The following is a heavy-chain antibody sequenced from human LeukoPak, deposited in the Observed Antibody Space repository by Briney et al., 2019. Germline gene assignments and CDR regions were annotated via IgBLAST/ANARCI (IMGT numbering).Heavy chain of an antibody. CDR2: ISGSGGST. CDR1: GFTFSSYA. D-gene: IGHD2-15*01. CDR3: AKGLRGNYYYYGMDV. V-gene: IGHV3-23*01. Sequence: GGSLRLSCAASGFTFSSYAMSWVRQAPGKGLEWVSAISGSGGSTYYADSVKGRFTISRDNSKNTLYLQMNSLRAEDTAVYYCAKGLRGNYYYYGMDVWGQGTTVTVSS. J-gene: IGHJ6*02.